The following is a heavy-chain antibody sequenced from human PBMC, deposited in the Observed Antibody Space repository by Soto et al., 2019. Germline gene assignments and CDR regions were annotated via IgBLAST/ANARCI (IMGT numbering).Heavy chain of an antibody. V-gene: IGHV4-30-2*01. J-gene: IGHJ5*02. CDR3: AGMPYTSGLRFDP. D-gene: IGHD6-19*01. Sequence: SETLYLTCNMSGDSYSISTYSWSWIRQPPGKALQWIGFIYQSGVTSYNPSLASRVSISLDRSNNQCSLKLKSVTAADTAVYFCAGMPYTSGLRFDPWGPGTLVTVSS. CDR2: IYQSGVT. CDR1: GDSYSISTYS.